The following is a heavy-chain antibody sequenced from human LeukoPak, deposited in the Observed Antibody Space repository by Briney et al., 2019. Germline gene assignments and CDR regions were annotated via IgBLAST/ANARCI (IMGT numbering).Heavy chain of an antibody. V-gene: IGHV4-4*07. D-gene: IGHD6-19*01. CDR1: GGSITSYY. J-gene: IGHJ4*02. CDR2: IHTTGST. CDR3: ARVARVAVAGRTWDYFDY. Sequence: KPSETLSLTCTVSGGSITSYYWSWIRQPAGKGLEWIGRIHTTGSTKYNPSLTSRVTMSVDTSKSQFSLKLSSVTAADTAVYYCARVARVAVAGRTWDYFDYWGQGTLVTVSS.